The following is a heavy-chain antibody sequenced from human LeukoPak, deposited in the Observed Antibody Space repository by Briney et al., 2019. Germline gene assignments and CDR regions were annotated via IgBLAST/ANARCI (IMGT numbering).Heavy chain of an antibody. CDR2: IYSGGNT. V-gene: IGHV3-53*01. CDR1: GLTVSSNC. CDR3: ARRAGDYSHPYDY. J-gene: IGHJ4*02. Sequence: QTGGSLRLSCAASGLTVSSNCVSWVRQAPGKGLEWVSFIYSGGNTYYADSVKGRFTISRDNSKNTVHLQMNSLRAEDTAMYYCARRAGDYSHPYDYWGQGTLVTVSS. D-gene: IGHD3-22*01.